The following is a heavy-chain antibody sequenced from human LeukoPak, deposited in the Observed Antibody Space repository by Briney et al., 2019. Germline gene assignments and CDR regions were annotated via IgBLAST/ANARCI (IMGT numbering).Heavy chain of an antibody. Sequence: GGSLRLSCAASEFTFSNYAMSWVRQAPGKGLEWVSAISGSGGSTFYADSVKGRFTISRDISKNTLYLQMNSLRAEDTAVYYCAKAQSGSYSYNWFDPWGQGTLVTVSS. CDR1: EFTFSNYA. V-gene: IGHV3-23*01. D-gene: IGHD1-26*01. CDR3: AKAQSGSYSYNWFDP. J-gene: IGHJ5*02. CDR2: ISGSGGST.